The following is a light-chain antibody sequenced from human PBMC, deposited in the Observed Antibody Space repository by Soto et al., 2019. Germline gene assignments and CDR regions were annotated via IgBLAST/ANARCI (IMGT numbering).Light chain of an antibody. CDR1: SSDVGSYNL. V-gene: IGLV2-23*03. CDR2: EGS. Sequence: QSVLNQPASVSGSPGQSITISCTGTSSDVGSYNLVSWYQQHPGKAPKLMIYEGSKRPSGVSNRFSGSKSGNTASLTISGLQAEDEADYYCCSYAYSSTFWVFGGGTKLTVL. J-gene: IGLJ3*02. CDR3: CSYAYSSTFWV.